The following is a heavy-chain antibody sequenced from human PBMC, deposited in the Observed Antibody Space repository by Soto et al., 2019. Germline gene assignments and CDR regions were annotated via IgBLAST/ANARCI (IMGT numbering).Heavy chain of an antibody. J-gene: IGHJ4*02. Sequence: ASVKVSCKASGYTFTSYYMHWVRQAPGQGLEWMGIINPSGGSTSYAQKFQGRVTMTRDTSTSTVYMELSSLRSEDTAVYYCARGTGAGYYDSSGYYPFDYWGQGTLVTVSS. CDR1: GYTFTSYY. D-gene: IGHD3-22*01. V-gene: IGHV1-46*01. CDR3: ARGTGAGYYDSSGYYPFDY. CDR2: INPSGGST.